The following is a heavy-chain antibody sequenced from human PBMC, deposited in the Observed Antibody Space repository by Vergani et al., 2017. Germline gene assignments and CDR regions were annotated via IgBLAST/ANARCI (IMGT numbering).Heavy chain of an antibody. Sequence: QVQLQQWGAGLLKPSETLSLTCAVYGGSFSGYYWSWIRQPPGKGLEWIGEINHSGSTNYNPSLKSRVTISVDTSKNQFSLKLSSVTAADTAVYYCARDGPGNSYEYFQHWGQGTLVTVSS. J-gene: IGHJ1*01. CDR2: INHSGST. CDR3: ARDGPGNSYEYFQH. V-gene: IGHV4-34*01. D-gene: IGHD4-23*01. CDR1: GGSFSGYY.